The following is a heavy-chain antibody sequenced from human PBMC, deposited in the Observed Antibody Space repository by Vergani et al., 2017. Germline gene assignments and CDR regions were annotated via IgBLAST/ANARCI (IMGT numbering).Heavy chain of an antibody. CDR1: GFTFSSYA. CDR3: AKKGGSLSSSGWSQVDY. CDR2: ISGSGGST. D-gene: IGHD6-19*01. J-gene: IGHJ4*02. V-gene: IGHV3-23*01. Sequence: EVQLLESGGGLVQPGGSLRLSCAASGFTFSSYAMSWVRQAPGKGLEWVSAISGSGGSTYYADSVKGRFTISRDNSKNTLYLQMNSLRAEDTAVYYCAKKGGSLSSSGWSQVDYWGQGTLVTVSS.